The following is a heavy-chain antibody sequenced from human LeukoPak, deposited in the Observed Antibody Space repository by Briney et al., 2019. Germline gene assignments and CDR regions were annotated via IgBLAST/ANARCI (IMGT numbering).Heavy chain of an antibody. CDR1: GFTFSSNW. CDR2: IKQDESEK. D-gene: IGHD2-2*01. CDR3: AKDFLGYCSSTSCNGFDY. Sequence: GGSLRLSCIDSGFTFSSNWMAWVRQAPGKGLEWVANIKQDESEKYYLGSVKGRFTISRDNTKNSLYLEMSSLRAEDTAVYYCAKDFLGYCSSTSCNGFDYWGQGTLVTVSS. V-gene: IGHV3-7*01. J-gene: IGHJ4*02.